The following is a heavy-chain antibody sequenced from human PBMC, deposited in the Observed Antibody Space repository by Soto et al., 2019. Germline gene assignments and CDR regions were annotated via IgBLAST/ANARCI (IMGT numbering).Heavy chain of an antibody. D-gene: IGHD3-3*01. CDR2: ISGSGSTI. J-gene: IGHJ6*02. V-gene: IGHV3-48*03. Sequence: PGGSLRLSCAASGFTFSGYKMNWVRQAPGKGLEWVSYISGSGSTIYYADSVKGRFTISRDNAKDSLYLQMNSLRAEDTAVYYCARDVVVFGVIRPTPMDVWGQGTTVTVSS. CDR1: GFTFSGYK. CDR3: ARDVVVFGVIRPTPMDV.